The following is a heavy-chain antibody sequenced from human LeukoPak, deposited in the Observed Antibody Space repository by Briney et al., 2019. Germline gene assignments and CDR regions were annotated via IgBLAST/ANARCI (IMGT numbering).Heavy chain of an antibody. CDR1: GFIFTDYG. J-gene: IGHJ4*02. CDR2: IWSDATNM. Sequence: PGGSLRLSCAASGFIFTDYGFHWVRRAPGKGLEGVAAIWSDATNMFYASSVKGRFFIQRDDYQNTVYLEMSSLRAEDTAVYYCAKDAQRGFDYSNSFQYWGQGSLVTVSS. D-gene: IGHD4-11*01. V-gene: IGHV3-33*06. CDR3: AKDAQRGFDYSNSFQY.